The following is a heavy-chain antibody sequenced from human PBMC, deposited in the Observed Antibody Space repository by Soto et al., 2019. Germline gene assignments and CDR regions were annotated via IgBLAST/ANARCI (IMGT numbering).Heavy chain of an antibody. CDR3: VKNFDY. Sequence: QVQLQQWGAGLLKPSETLSLTCAVYGGSFSGSYWSWIRQPPGKGLEWIGDINHSGSTNYNPSLNTRVTISVDTSKTPFSLQLNSVTAADSAVDYCVKNFDYWGQGTLVTVSS. J-gene: IGHJ4*02. V-gene: IGHV4-34*01. CDR1: GGSFSGSY. CDR2: INHSGST.